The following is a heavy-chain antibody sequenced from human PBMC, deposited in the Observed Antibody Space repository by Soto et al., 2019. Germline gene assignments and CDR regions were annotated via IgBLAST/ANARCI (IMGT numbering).Heavy chain of an antibody. J-gene: IGHJ6*01. V-gene: IGHV3-49*04. D-gene: IGHD5-12*01. CDR1: VFPFGDYA. CDR3: ILGHPPTGYYYRKAV. Sequence: GGSLRLSCATSVFPFGDYAMSLVRQAPGKGLECLCFIRNKAYCWTTAYASSVTDRFTISRDDSKSVAYLHMKSLKNEDTATYYCILGHPPTGYYYRKAVWGQGTTVTVSS. CDR2: IRNKAYCWTT.